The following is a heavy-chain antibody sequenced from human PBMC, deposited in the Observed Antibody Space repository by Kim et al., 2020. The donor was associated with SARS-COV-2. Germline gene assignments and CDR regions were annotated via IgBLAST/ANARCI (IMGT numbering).Heavy chain of an antibody. V-gene: IGHV3-30*18. CDR3: AKVFSSSAAFDY. CDR1: GFTFSSYG. CDR2: ISYDGSKK. D-gene: IGHD6-6*01. J-gene: IGHJ4*02. Sequence: GGSLRLSCAASGFTFSSYGMNWVRQAPGKGLEWVAVISYDGSKKYYADSVKGRFTISRDNSKNTLYLQMNSLRAEDTAVYYCAKVFSSSAAFDYWGQGTLVTVSS.